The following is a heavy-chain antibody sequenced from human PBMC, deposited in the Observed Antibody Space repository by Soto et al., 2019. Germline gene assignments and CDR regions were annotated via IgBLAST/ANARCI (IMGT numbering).Heavy chain of an antibody. V-gene: IGHV4-39*01. J-gene: IGHJ4*02. D-gene: IGHD2-2*01. CDR3: ARRGERYCSSTSCYDEHYFDY. CDR2: IYYSGST. CDR1: GGSISSSSYY. Sequence: SETLSLTCTVSGGSISSSSYYWGWIRQPPGKGLEWIGSIYYSGSTYYNPSLKSRVTISVDTSKNQFSLKLSSVTAADPAVYYCARRGERYCSSTSCYDEHYFDYWGQGTLVTVSS.